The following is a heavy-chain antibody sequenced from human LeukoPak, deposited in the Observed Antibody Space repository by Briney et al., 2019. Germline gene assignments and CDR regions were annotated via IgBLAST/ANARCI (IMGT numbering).Heavy chain of an antibody. Sequence: PGGSLRLSCAASGFTFSSYSMNWVRQAPGKGLEWVSSISSSSSYIYYADSVKGRFTISRDNAKNSLYLQMNSLRAEDTAVYYCARAAITGKYYYYYMDVWGKGTTVTVSS. D-gene: IGHD1-20*01. V-gene: IGHV3-21*01. J-gene: IGHJ6*03. CDR3: ARAAITGKYYYYYMDV. CDR1: GFTFSSYS. CDR2: ISSSSSYI.